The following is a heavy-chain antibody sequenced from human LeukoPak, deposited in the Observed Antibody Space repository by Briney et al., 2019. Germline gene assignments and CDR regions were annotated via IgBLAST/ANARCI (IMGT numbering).Heavy chain of an antibody. CDR2: IYYSGST. J-gene: IGHJ4*02. Sequence: SETLSLTCTVSGGSISSSSYYWGWIRQPPGKGREWIGSIYYSGSTYYNPSLKSRVTISVDTSKNQFSLKLSSVTAADTAVYYCARHIRYGSGSFPDYWGQGTLVTVSS. V-gene: IGHV4-39*01. CDR3: ARHIRYGSGSFPDY. CDR1: GGSISSSSYY. D-gene: IGHD3-10*01.